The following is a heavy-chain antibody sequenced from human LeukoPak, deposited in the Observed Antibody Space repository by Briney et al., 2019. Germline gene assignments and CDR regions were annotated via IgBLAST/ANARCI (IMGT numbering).Heavy chain of an antibody. D-gene: IGHD3-3*01. V-gene: IGHV4-30-2*01. CDR1: GGSFSGYS. J-gene: IGHJ6*02. Sequence: SETLSLTCAVYGGSFSGYSWSWIRQPPGKGLEWIGYIYHSGSTYYNPSLKSRVTISVDRSKNQFSLKLSSVTAADTAVYYCARDFWRVMDVWGQGTTVTVSS. CDR3: ARDFWRVMDV. CDR2: IYHSGST.